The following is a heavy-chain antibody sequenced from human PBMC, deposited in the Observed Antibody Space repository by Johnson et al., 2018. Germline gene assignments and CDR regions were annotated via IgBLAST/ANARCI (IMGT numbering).Heavy chain of an antibody. CDR2: IRSKAYGGTT. J-gene: IGHJ1*01. V-gene: IGHV3-49*05. D-gene: IGHD1-26*01. CDR3: TRDLMVGATAGYVQH. Sequence: EVQLLESGGGLVKPGRSLRLSCTASGFTFGDYAMSWFRQAPGKGLEWVGFIRSKAYGGTTEYAASVKGRFTISRDDSKNIAYLKMNSLKTEATAVYYCTRDLMVGATAGYVQHWGQGTLVTVSS. CDR1: GFTFGDYA.